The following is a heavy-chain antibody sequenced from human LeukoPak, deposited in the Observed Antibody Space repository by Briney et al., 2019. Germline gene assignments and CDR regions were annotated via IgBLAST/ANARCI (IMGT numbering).Heavy chain of an antibody. J-gene: IGHJ3*02. V-gene: IGHV3-21*01. CDR1: GFTFSSYS. Sequence: NTGGSLRLSCAASGFTFSSYSMNWVRQAPGKGLEWVSSISSSSSYIYYADSVKGRFTISRDNAKNSLYLQMNSLRAEDAAVYYCARAPRIVGATYSQLRYAFDIWGQGTMVTVSS. D-gene: IGHD1-26*01. CDR2: ISSSSSYI. CDR3: ARAPRIVGATYSQLRYAFDI.